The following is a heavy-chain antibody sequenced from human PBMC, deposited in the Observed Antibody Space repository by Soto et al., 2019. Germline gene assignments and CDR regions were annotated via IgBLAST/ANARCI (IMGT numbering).Heavy chain of an antibody. CDR2: IFYTGST. V-gene: IGHV4-39*01. CDR3: AIRFSPTKTFDP. J-gene: IGHJ5*02. D-gene: IGHD1-1*01. CDR1: GGSISSVSNY. Sequence: PSETLSLTCTVSGGSISSVSNYWGWIRQPPGKGLEWIGNIFYTGSTHFNPSLKSRVTISVDTSKNQFSLQLNSVTAADTAVYYCAIRFSPTKTFDPWGPGTLVTVSS.